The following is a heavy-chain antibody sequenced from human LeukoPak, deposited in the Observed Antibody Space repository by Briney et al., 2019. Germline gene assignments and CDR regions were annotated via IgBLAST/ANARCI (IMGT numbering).Heavy chain of an antibody. CDR2: IKQDGSEK. CDR1: GFTFSSYW. CDR3: AKDRLRSSWYELAFDI. J-gene: IGHJ3*02. V-gene: IGHV3-7*03. Sequence: GGSLRLSCAASGFTFSSYWMSWVRQAPGKGLEWVANIKQDGSEKYYVDSVKGRFTISRDNAKNSLYLQMNSLRAEDTALYYCAKDRLRSSWYELAFDIWGQGTMVTVSS. D-gene: IGHD6-13*01.